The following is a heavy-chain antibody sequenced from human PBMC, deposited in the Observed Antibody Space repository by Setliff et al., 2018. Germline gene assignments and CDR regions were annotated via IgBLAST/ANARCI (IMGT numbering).Heavy chain of an antibody. CDR2: IIPIFGTA. D-gene: IGHD3-16*01. CDR1: GGTFGSYA. V-gene: IGHV1-69*13. CDR3: ARVSYYDYVWGWGAFDI. Sequence: SVKVSCKASGGTFGSYAISWVRQAPGQGLEWMGGIIPIFGTANYAQKFQGRVTITADESTSTAYMELSSLRSEDTAVYYCARVSYYDYVWGWGAFDIWGQGTMVTVSS. J-gene: IGHJ3*02.